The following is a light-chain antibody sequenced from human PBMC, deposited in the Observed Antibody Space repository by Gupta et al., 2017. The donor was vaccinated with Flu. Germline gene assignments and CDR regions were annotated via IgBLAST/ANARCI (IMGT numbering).Light chain of an antibody. J-gene: IGKJ2*01. V-gene: IGKV3-20*01. Sequence: LSLSPGERATLSCRASQSVSSSYLDWYQQKPGQAPRLLIYGASSRATGIPDRFSGSGSGTDFTLTISRLEPEDFAVYSCQQYGSSPPMYTFGQGTKLEIK. CDR3: QQYGSSPPMYT. CDR2: GAS. CDR1: QSVSSSY.